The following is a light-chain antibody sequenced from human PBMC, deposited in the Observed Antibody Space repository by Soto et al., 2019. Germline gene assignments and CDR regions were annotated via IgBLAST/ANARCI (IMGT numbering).Light chain of an antibody. CDR3: SSYTTRSTLEV. CDR2: AVS. J-gene: IGLJ1*01. V-gene: IGLV2-14*01. Sequence: QSVLTQPASVSGSSGQSITISCTGTSIDVGGFNYVSWYQQHPGKAPKLMIYAVSNRPSGVSHRFSGSKSGNTASLTISGLQAEDEADYYCSSYTTRSTLEVFGTGTKVPVL. CDR1: SIDVGGFNY.